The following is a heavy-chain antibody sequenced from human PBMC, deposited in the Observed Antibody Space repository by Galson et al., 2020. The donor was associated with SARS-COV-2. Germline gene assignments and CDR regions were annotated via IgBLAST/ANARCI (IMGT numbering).Heavy chain of an antibody. J-gene: IGHJ4*02. V-gene: IGHV3-30*03. CDR3: VRGLLWDSSGHYRRDC. CDR2: ISSDGSKK. D-gene: IGHD6-19*01. CDR1: GFPFSQFG. Sequence: GGSLRLSCAASGFPFSQFGLHWVRQAPGKGLEWVAAISSDGSKKFYLDSLKGRFTVSRDNSKNTLFLQMDSLRTADTATYYCVRGLLWDSSGHYRRDCWGQGDLVTVSS.